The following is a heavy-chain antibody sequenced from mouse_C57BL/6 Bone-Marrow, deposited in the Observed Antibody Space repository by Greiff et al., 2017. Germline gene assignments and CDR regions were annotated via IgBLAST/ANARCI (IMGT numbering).Heavy chain of an antibody. CDR1: GYTFTSYW. D-gene: IGHD1-3*01. V-gene: IGHV1-59*01. CDR2: IAPSDSYT. CDR3: ARITY. J-gene: IGHJ2*01. Sequence: QVQLQQPGAELVRPGTSVKLSCKASGYTFTSYWMHWVKQRPGQGLEWIGVIAPSDSYTNYNQKFKGKATLTVDTSSCTAYMQLSSLTSEDSAVYYCARITYWGQGTTLTVSS.